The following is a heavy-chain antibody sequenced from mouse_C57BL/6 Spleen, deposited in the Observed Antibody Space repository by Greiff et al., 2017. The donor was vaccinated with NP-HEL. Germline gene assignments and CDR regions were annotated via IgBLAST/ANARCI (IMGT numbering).Heavy chain of an antibody. V-gene: IGHV2-5*01. CDR1: GFSLTSYG. CDR3: ASQTDQATGFAY. J-gene: IGHJ3*01. Sequence: QVQLQQSGPGLVQPSQSLSITCTVSGFSLTSYGVHWVRQSPGKGLEWLGVIWRGGSTDYNAAFMSRLSITNDNSKSQVFFKMNILQADNTTIYCSASQTDQATGFAYGGQGTLVTVSA. CDR2: IWRGGST. D-gene: IGHD3-2*02.